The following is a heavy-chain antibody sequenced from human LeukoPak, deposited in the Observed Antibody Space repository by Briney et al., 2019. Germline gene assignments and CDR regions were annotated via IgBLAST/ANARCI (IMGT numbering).Heavy chain of an antibody. D-gene: IGHD5-24*01. V-gene: IGHV3-23*01. CDR3: AKRTMSAFDS. J-gene: IGHJ4*02. CDR2: ISGSGNGT. CDR1: GFTFRTYA. Sequence: GGSLRLSCTASGFTFRTYAMNWVRQAPGKGLEWLSGISGSGNGTYYADSVKGRFIISRDNSKNMVYLQMNSLAVEDTATYYCAKRTMSAFDSWGQGTLLIVSS.